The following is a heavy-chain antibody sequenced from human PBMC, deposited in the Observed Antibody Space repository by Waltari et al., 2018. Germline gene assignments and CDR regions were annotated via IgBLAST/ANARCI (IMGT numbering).Heavy chain of an antibody. CDR3: ARLLGGAGDIDY. V-gene: IGHV4-39*07. Sequence: QLQLQESGPGLVKPSETLSLTCTVSGGSISSSSYYWGWIRQPPGKGLEWIGSIYYSGSTYYHPSLKSRVTISVDTAKNQFSLKLSSVIAADTAVYYCARLLGGAGDIDYWGQGTLVTVSS. D-gene: IGHD7-27*01. CDR1: GGSISSSSYY. J-gene: IGHJ4*02. CDR2: IYYSGST.